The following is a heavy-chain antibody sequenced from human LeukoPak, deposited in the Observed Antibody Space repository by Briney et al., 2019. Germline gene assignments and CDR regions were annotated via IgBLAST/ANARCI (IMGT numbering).Heavy chain of an antibody. V-gene: IGHV3-74*01. CDR3: TRDLMDYDVSTGLHHYYMDV. CDR2: INGDGRNI. D-gene: IGHD3-9*01. CDR1: GFTFNTYS. Sequence: GGSLRLSCAASGFTFNTYSMNWVRQAPRKGLVWVSRINGDGRNINYADSVRGRFTISRDNAKNTLYLQMNTLRVEDTAVYYCTRDLMDYDVSTGLHHYYMDVWGQGTTVTVSS. J-gene: IGHJ6*02.